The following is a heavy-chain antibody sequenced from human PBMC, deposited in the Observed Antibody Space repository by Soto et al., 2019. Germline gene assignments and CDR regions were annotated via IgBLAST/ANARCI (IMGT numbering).Heavy chain of an antibody. CDR3: ARDSLLRGYSGYDDEGILPFEY. CDR1: GGTFSSYT. J-gene: IGHJ4*02. CDR2: IIPILGIA. Sequence: QVQLVQSGAEVKKPGSSVKVSCKASGGTFSSYTISWVRQAPGQGLEWMGRIIPILGIANYAQKFQGRVTITADKSTSTAYMELRSLRSEDTAVYYFARDSLLRGYSGYDDEGILPFEYWGQGTLVTVSS. D-gene: IGHD5-12*01. V-gene: IGHV1-69*08.